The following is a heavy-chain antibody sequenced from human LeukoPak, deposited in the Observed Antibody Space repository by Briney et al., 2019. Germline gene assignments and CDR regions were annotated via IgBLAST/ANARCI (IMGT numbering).Heavy chain of an antibody. J-gene: IGHJ4*02. V-gene: IGHV4-30-2*01. CDR2: IYHSGST. CDR1: GGSISSGGYS. CDR3: ARARGAANRYFDY. Sequence: SQTLSLTCAVSGGSISSGGYSWSWIRQPPGKGLEWIGYIYHSGSTYYNPSLKSRVTISVDRSKNQFSLKLSSVTAAGTAVYYCARARGAANRYFDYWGQGTLVTVSS. D-gene: IGHD3-10*01.